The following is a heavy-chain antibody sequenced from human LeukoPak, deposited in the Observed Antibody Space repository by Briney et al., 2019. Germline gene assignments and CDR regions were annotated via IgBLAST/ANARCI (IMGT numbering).Heavy chain of an antibody. J-gene: IGHJ5*02. Sequence: SETLSLTCTVSGGSISSYYWSWIRQPPGKGLEWIGYIYYSGSTNYNPSLKSRVTISVDTSKNQCSLKLSSVTAADTAVYYCARARAPTDDSYCSGGSCYSSWFDPWGQGTLVTVSS. CDR3: ARARAPTDDSYCSGGSCYSSWFDP. D-gene: IGHD2-15*01. CDR1: GGSISSYY. CDR2: IYYSGST. V-gene: IGHV4-59*01.